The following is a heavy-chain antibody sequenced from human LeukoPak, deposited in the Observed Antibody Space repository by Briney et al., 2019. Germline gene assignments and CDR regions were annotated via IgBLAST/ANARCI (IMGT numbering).Heavy chain of an antibody. D-gene: IGHD6-19*01. CDR3: ARGYSGFGVYGMDV. V-gene: IGHV3-74*01. J-gene: IGHJ6*04. CDR1: GFTFTTSW. Sequence: GRSLRLSCTASGFTFTTSWMHWVRHAPGEGLVWVSRINPDGSAPTYADSVKGRFTISRDTAKNTLFLQMSSLRAEDTAVYFCARGYSGFGVYGMDVWGKGTTVTVSS. CDR2: INPDGSAP.